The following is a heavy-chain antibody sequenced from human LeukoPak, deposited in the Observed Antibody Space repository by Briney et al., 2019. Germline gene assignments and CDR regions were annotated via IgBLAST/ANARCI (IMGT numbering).Heavy chain of an antibody. D-gene: IGHD6-19*01. CDR2: IWYDGSNK. V-gene: IGHV3-33*06. Sequence: PGGPLRLPCAASGFTFSDNGMHWVRQAPGKGLEWVAVIWYDGSNKYYADSVKGRFTISRDNSKNTLYLQMNSLRAEDTAVYYCAKGYSSGWYYFDYWGQGTLVTVSS. CDR1: GFTFSDNG. CDR3: AKGYSSGWYYFDY. J-gene: IGHJ4*02.